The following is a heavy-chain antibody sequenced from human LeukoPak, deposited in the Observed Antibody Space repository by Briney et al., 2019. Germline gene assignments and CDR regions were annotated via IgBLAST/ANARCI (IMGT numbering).Heavy chain of an antibody. D-gene: IGHD4-11*01. Sequence: GGSLRLSCAASGFTFSSYGMHWVRQAPGKGPEWVAVIWYDGSNKYYADSVKGRFTISRDNSENTLYLQMNSLRAEDTAVYYCARGTVTPYYYYGMDVWGQGTTVTVSS. CDR2: IWYDGSNK. CDR3: ARGTVTPYYYYGMDV. CDR1: GFTFSSYG. J-gene: IGHJ6*02. V-gene: IGHV3-33*01.